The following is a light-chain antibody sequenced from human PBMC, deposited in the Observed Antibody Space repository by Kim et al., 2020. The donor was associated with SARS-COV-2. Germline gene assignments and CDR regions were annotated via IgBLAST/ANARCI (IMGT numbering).Light chain of an antibody. J-gene: IGLJ2*01. CDR3: QVWDTSADRVV. CDR1: NIGDYR. V-gene: IGLV3-21*04. CDR2: YDN. Sequence: AAGKTARISCGGNNIGDYRVHWYQQKPGQAPILVIYYDNLRPSGIPERFSGSNSGSTVTLTISRVEAGDEADYYCQVWDTSADRVVFGGGTQLTVL.